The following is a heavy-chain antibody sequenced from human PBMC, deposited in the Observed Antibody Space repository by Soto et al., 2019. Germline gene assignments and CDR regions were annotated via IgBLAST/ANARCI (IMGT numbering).Heavy chain of an antibody. CDR2: IIPIFGTA. CDR1: GGTFSSYA. CDR3: ARGSYSSDWMMGGSGYYFDY. D-gene: IGHD6-19*01. V-gene: IGHV1-69*01. Sequence: QVQLVQSGAEVKKPGSSVKVSCKASGGTFSSYAISWVRQAPGQGLEWMGGIIPIFGTANYAQKFQGRVTITADESTSTAYMELSCLRSEDTAVYYCARGSYSSDWMMGGSGYYFDYWGQGTLVTVSS. J-gene: IGHJ4*02.